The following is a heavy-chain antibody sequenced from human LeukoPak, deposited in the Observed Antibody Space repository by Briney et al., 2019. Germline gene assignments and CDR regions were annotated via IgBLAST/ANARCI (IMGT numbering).Heavy chain of an antibody. V-gene: IGHV1-46*01. J-gene: IGHJ4*02. Sequence: ASVKVSCKASGYTFTSYYMHWVRQAPGQGLEWMGIINPSGGSTSYAQKFQGRVTMTRDTSTSTVYMELSSLRSEDTAVYYCATTGGGLHIFDYWGQGTLVTVSS. CDR1: GYTFTSYY. CDR3: ATTGGGLHIFDY. CDR2: INPSGGST. D-gene: IGHD1-14*01.